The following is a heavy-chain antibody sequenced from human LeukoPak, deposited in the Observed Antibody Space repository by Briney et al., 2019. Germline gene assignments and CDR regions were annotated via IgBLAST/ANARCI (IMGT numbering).Heavy chain of an antibody. J-gene: IGHJ4*02. CDR2: IYHSGST. Sequence: PSETLSPTCAVSGYSLTSGYYWAWIRQPPGKGLAWIGSIYHSGSTSYNPSLKRRVTISVDTSKNQFSLKLSSVTAADTAVYYCARVGRYQLLYGFDYWGQGTLVTVSS. D-gene: IGHD2-2*02. CDR1: GYSLTSGYY. CDR3: ARVGRYQLLYGFDY. V-gene: IGHV4-38-2*01.